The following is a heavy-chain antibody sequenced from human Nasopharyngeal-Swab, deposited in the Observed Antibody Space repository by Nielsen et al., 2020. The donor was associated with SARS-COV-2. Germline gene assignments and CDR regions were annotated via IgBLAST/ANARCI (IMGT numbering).Heavy chain of an antibody. CDR3: ARDGHLSTSGWYDY. CDR2: ISFDGRRT. V-gene: IGHV3-30*04. D-gene: IGHD6-19*01. Sequence: WIRQPPGKGLEWVAVISFDGRRTYYADSVKGRFTISRDNAKNSLYLQMNSLRAEDTAVYYCARDGHLSTSGWYDYWGQGTLVTVSS. J-gene: IGHJ4*02.